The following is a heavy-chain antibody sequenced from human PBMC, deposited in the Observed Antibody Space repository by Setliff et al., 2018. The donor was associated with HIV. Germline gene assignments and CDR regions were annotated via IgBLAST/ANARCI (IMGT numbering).Heavy chain of an antibody. V-gene: IGHV3-11*05. Sequence: GGSLRLSCSASGFIFSSYTMSWIRQAPGKGLEWVSYISSSSSYTNYADSVKGRFTISRDNAKNSLYLQMNSLRAEDTAVYYCARAVIGELLDNWGQGTLVTVSS. CDR3: ARAVIGELLDN. CDR1: GFIFSSYT. D-gene: IGHD3-10*01. CDR2: ISSSSSYT. J-gene: IGHJ4*02.